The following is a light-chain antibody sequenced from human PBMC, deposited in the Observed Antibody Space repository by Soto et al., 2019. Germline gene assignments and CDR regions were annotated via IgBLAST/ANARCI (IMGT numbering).Light chain of an antibody. V-gene: IGKV1-5*03. J-gene: IGKJ2*01. CDR3: QEYKSYST. CDR1: QSISSW. Sequence: IQRTQSPSTLSASVGDRVTITCRASQSISSWLAGYQQKPGKAPKLQIYKASSLESGVPSRFSGSVSGTGFTLTIISLQPDEFATYYCQEYKSYSTFGQGTKLEIK. CDR2: KAS.